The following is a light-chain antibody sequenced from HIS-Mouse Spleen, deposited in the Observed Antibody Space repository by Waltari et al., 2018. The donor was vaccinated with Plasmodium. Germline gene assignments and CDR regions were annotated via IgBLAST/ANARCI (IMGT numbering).Light chain of an antibody. J-gene: IGKJ5*01. CDR2: GAS. CDR3: QQYNNWPT. V-gene: IGKV3-15*01. Sequence: EIVMKQSPATLSVSPGERATLSCRASQSVSSNLAWYQQNPGQAPRLLIYGASTRATGIPARFSGSGSGTEFTLTISSMQSEDFAVYYCQQYNNWPTLGQGTRLEIK. CDR1: QSVSSN.